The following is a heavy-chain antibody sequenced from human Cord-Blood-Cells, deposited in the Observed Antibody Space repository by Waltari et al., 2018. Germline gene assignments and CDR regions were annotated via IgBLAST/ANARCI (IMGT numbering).Heavy chain of an antibody. D-gene: IGHD5-12*01. J-gene: IGHJ3*02. V-gene: IGHV1-69*06. Sequence: QVQLVQSGAEVKKPGSSVKVSCKASGGTFSSYAISWVRPAPGQGLEWMGGIIPIFGTANYAQKFQGRVTITADKSTSTAYMELSSLRSEDTAVYYCARALGYSGYVERRAFDIWGQGTMVTVSS. CDR2: IIPIFGTA. CDR1: GGTFSSYA. CDR3: ARALGYSGYVERRAFDI.